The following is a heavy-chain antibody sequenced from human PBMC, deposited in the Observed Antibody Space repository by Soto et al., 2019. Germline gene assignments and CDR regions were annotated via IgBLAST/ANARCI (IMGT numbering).Heavy chain of an antibody. Sequence: SETLSLTCAVSGYSISSGYYWGWIRQPPGKGLEWIGSIYHSGSTYYNPSLKSRVTISVDTSKNQFSLKLSSVTAADTAVYYCAGEAYDSSGYQYYFDYWGQGTLVTVSS. V-gene: IGHV4-38-2*02. D-gene: IGHD3-22*01. CDR2: IYHSGST. CDR1: GYSISSGYY. CDR3: AGEAYDSSGYQYYFDY. J-gene: IGHJ4*02.